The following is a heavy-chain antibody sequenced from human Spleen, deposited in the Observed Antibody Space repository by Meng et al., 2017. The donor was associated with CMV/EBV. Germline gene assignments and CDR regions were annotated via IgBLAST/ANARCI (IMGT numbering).Heavy chain of an antibody. D-gene: IGHD2-15*01. CDR1: YTCTGYY. J-gene: IGHJ4*02. CDR3: AREPGADIVVMVPAKGDY. Sequence: YTCTGYYIHWVRQAPGQGLEWMGWINPYSGGTNYSQKFQGRVTMTRDTSISTAYMELRRLKSDDTAVYYCAREPGADIVVMVPAKGDYWGQGTLVTVSS. V-gene: IGHV1-2*02. CDR2: INPYSGGT.